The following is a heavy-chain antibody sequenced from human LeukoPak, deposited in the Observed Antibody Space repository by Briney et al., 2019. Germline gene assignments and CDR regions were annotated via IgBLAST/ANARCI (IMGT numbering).Heavy chain of an antibody. CDR3: AKAARLLWFGEFTSPY. CDR2: ISGSGGST. D-gene: IGHD3-10*01. Sequence: PGGSLRLSCAASGFTFSCYAMSWVRQAPGKGLEWVSAISGSGGSTYYADSVKGRFTISRDNSKNTLYLQMNRLRAEDTAVYYCAKAARLLWFGEFTSPYWGQGTLVTVSS. V-gene: IGHV3-23*01. J-gene: IGHJ4*02. CDR1: GFTFSCYA.